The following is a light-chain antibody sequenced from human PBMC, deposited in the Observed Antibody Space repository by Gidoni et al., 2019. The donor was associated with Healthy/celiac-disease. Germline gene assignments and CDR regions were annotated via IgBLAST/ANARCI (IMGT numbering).Light chain of an antibody. Sequence: EIVMTKSPATLSVSPGERATLSCRASQSVSSNLAWYQQKPGQAPRLLIYGASTRATGIPARFSGSGSGTEFTLTISSLQSEDFADYYCQQYNTWRWTFGQGTKVEIK. CDR2: GAS. J-gene: IGKJ1*01. CDR3: QQYNTWRWT. V-gene: IGKV3-15*01. CDR1: QSVSSN.